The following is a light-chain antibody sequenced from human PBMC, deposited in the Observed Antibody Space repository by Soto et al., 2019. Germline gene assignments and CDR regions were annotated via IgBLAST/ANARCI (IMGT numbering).Light chain of an antibody. CDR2: GHN. J-gene: IGLJ2*01. CDR1: SSSIGSNT. CDR3: AAWDDSLNGRV. Sequence: QSVLTQPPSASGTPGQRVTISCSGSSSSIGSNTVNWYQQLPGTAPKLLIYGHNQRPSGVPDRFSGSRSGTSASLAISGLQSDDEAEYYCAAWDDSLNGRVFGGGTKLTVL. V-gene: IGLV1-44*01.